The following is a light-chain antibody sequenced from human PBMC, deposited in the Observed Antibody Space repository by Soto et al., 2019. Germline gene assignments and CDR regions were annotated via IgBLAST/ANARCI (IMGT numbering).Light chain of an antibody. Sequence: EIVMTQWPATLSVSPGEGATLSCRASQSVHSDLAWYQQKPGQAPRLLIYDASTRATGIPGRFSGSGSGTEFTLTISSLQSEDFAVYYCQQYTSWPPLTFGGGTKVEI. J-gene: IGKJ4*01. CDR2: DAS. CDR3: QQYTSWPPLT. CDR1: QSVHSD. V-gene: IGKV3-15*01.